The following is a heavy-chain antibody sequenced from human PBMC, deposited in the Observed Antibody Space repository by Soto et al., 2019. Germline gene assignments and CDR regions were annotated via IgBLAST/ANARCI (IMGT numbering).Heavy chain of an antibody. CDR1: GFTFDDYA. V-gene: IGHV3-9*01. CDR3: AKGRCSGGSCLIDY. J-gene: IGHJ4*02. D-gene: IGHD2-15*01. Sequence: GGSLRLSCAASGFTFDDYAMHWVRQFPGKGLEWVSYITWNSGRIDYAGSVKGRFTISRDNAKTSLYLQMNSLRDEDTALYYCAKGRCSGGSCLIDYWGQGTLVTVSS. CDR2: ITWNSGRI.